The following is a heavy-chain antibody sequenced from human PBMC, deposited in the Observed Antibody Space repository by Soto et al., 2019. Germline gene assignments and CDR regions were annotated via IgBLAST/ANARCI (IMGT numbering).Heavy chain of an antibody. Sequence: QITLKESGPTLVKPTQTLTLTCTFSGFSLSTDEVAVGWIRQPPGEALEWLALIYWNDDKRYSPSLRSRLTITKDTSKNQVVLTLTNMDPVDSATYFCAHRRESRSWPGFDYWGQGTLVTVSS. CDR1: GFSLSTDEVA. D-gene: IGHD6-13*01. CDR2: IYWNDDK. J-gene: IGHJ4*02. V-gene: IGHV2-5*01. CDR3: AHRRESRSWPGFDY.